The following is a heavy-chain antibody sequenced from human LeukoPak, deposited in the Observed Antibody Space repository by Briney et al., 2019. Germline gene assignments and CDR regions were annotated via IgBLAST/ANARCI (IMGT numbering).Heavy chain of an antibody. V-gene: IGHV3-11*04. CDR2: TI. Sequence: TIFYADSVKGRFTISRDYAKNSLYLQMNSLRAEDTAVYYCARDKYGYCSSTSCLVLFDYWGQGTLVTVSS. CDR3: ARDKYGYCSSTSCLVLFDY. J-gene: IGHJ4*02. D-gene: IGHD2-2*01.